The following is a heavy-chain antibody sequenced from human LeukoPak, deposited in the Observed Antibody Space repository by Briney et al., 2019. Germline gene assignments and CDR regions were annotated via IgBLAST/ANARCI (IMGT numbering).Heavy chain of an antibody. CDR1: GFTFSSYA. J-gene: IGHJ4*02. CDR3: AKAEYGDYGVFDL. CDR2: ISGSGGST. V-gene: IGHV3-23*01. D-gene: IGHD4/OR15-4a*01. Sequence: PGGSLRLSCAASGFTFSSYAMSWVRQAPGKGLEWVSAISGSGGSTYYADSVKGRFTISRDNSKSTLYLQMNSLRAEDTAVYYCAKAEYGDYGVFDLWGQGTLVTVSS.